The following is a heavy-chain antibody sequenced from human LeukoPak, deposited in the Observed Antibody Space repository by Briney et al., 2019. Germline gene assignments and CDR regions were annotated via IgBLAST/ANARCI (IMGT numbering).Heavy chain of an antibody. CDR1: GGSFSGYY. J-gene: IGHJ4*02. V-gene: IGHV4-34*01. D-gene: IGHD3-10*01. CDR3: ARTKLNYGSGSYPFDY. Sequence: SETLSLTCAVYGGSFSGYYWSWIRQPPGKGLEGMGEINHSGSTNYNPSLRSRVTISVDTSKNQFSLKLSSVTAADTAVYYCARTKLNYGSGSYPFDYWGQGTLVTVSS. CDR2: INHSGST.